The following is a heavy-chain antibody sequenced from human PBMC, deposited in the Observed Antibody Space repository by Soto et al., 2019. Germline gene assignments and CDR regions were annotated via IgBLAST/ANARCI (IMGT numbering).Heavy chain of an antibody. V-gene: IGHV3-11*06. Sequence: GGSLRLSCAASGFTFSDYYMSWIRQAPGKGLEWVSYISSDSSYTKYADSVKGRFTISRDNAKNSLYLQMNSLRAEDTAVYYCARGAYGSGRDYFDYWGQGTLVTVSS. CDR2: ISSDSSYT. D-gene: IGHD3-10*01. CDR1: GFTFSDYY. J-gene: IGHJ4*02. CDR3: ARGAYGSGRDYFDY.